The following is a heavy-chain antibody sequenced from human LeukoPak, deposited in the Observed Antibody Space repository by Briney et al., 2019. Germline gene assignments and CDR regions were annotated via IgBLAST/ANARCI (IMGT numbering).Heavy chain of an antibody. V-gene: IGHV3-11*01. Sequence: PSETLSLTCAVYGGSFSGYYWSWIRQPPGKGLEWVAYISSSGSTIYSADSLKGRFTISRDNAKNSLYLQLHSLRAEDTAVYYCARPISSSGMDVSGQGTTVTVSS. CDR1: GGSFSGYY. D-gene: IGHD3-3*02. CDR2: ISSSGSTI. J-gene: IGHJ6*02. CDR3: ARPISSSGMDV.